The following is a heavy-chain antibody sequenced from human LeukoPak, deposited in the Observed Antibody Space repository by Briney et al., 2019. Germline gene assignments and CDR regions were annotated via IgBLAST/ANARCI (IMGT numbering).Heavy chain of an antibody. V-gene: IGHV4-59*01. CDR2: IYYSGST. CDR3: ARDVQQQLVDWFDP. CDR1: GGSISSYY. J-gene: IGHJ5*02. D-gene: IGHD6-13*01. Sequence: PSETLSLTCTVSGGSISSYYWSWIRQPPGKGLEWSGYIYYSGSTNYNPSLKSRVTISVDTSKNQFSLKLNSMAAAQTAVYYCARDVQQQLVDWFDPWGQGTLVTVSS.